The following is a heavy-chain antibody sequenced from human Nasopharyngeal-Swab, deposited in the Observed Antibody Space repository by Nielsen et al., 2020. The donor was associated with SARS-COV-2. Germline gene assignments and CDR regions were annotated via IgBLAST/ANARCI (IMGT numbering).Heavy chain of an antibody. D-gene: IGHD1-20*01. V-gene: IGHV3-49*02. CDR3: TRELYNWNHDAFDI. Sequence: WIRQPPGKGLEWVGFIRSKAYGGTTEYAASVKGRFTISRDDSKSIAYPQMNSLKTEDTAVYYCTRELYNWNHDAFDIWGQGTTVTVSS. J-gene: IGHJ3*02. CDR2: IRSKAYGGTT.